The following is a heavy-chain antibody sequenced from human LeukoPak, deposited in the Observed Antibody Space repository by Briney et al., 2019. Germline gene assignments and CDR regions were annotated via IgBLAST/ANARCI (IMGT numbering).Heavy chain of an antibody. V-gene: IGHV3-9*01. CDR2: ISWNSGSI. J-gene: IGHJ4*02. CDR1: GFTFDDYA. CDR3: AKDRYYDSSGYYLFDY. D-gene: IGHD3-22*01. Sequence: GGSLRLSCAASGFTFDDYAMHWVRQAPGKGLEWVSGISWNSGSIGYADSVKGRFTISRDNATNSLYLQMNSLRAEDTALYYCAKDRYYDSSGYYLFDYWGQGTLVTVSS.